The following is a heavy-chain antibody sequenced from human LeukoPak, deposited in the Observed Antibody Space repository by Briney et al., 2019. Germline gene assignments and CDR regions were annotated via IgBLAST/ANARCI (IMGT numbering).Heavy chain of an antibody. CDR3: AKSRLVVTAFDY. Sequence: GGSLRLSCAVSGFTFSSYAMNWVRQAPGKGLKWVSVITGSGSRTYYADSVKGRFAISRDNSRNTLFLQMNSLRGEDTAVYYCAKSRLVVTAFDYWGQGTLVTVSS. CDR2: ITGSGSRT. CDR1: GFTFSSYA. D-gene: IGHD4-23*01. V-gene: IGHV3-23*01. J-gene: IGHJ4*02.